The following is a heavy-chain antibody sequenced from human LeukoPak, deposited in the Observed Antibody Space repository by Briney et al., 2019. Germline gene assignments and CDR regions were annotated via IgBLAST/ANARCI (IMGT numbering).Heavy chain of an antibody. CDR3: ARDNSVGETAWWFDP. Sequence: ASVKVSCKASGYSFTSYYMYWVRQAPGQGLEWMGFINPSGSSAAYAQKLQGRLTMTSDLFTSTDYMELTSLTSDDTAVYYCARDNSVGETAWWFDPWGQGTLVTVSS. D-gene: IGHD1-26*01. J-gene: IGHJ5*02. CDR1: GYSFTSYY. CDR2: INPSGSSA. V-gene: IGHV1-46*01.